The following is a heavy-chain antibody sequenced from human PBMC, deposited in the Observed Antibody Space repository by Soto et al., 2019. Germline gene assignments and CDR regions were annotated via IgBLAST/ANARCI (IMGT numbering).Heavy chain of an antibody. D-gene: IGHD6-6*01. CDR2: ISSSSSYT. J-gene: IGHJ3*02. Sequence: GSLRLFCAASGFTFSDYYMSWIRQALGKGLEWVSYISSSSSYTNYADSVKGRFTISRDKAENSLYLQMNSLRAEDTAVYCCSRDNPYSSSGGTNAFDIWGQGTMVTVSS. CDR3: SRDNPYSSSGGTNAFDI. V-gene: IGHV3-11*06. CDR1: GFTFSDYY.